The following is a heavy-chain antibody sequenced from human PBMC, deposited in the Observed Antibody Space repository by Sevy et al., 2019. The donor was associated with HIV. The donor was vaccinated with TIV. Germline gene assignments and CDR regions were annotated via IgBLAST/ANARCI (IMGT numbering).Heavy chain of an antibody. J-gene: IGHJ6*02. V-gene: IGHV3-15*01. CDR2: IKARADGGTT. CDR1: GFTFSYAW. Sequence: GGSLRLSCAASGFTFSYAWMSWVRQAPGKGLEWVGRIKARADGGTTDYAAPVKGRFTISRDDSKNTLYLQMNSLKAEDTDVYYCSTDPIIVLLVTDGMDVWGQGTTVTVSS. D-gene: IGHD2-8*01. CDR3: STDPIIVLLVTDGMDV.